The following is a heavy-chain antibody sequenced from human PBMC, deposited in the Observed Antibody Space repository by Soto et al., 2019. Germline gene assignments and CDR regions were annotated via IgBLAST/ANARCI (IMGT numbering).Heavy chain of an antibody. CDR2: INTGNGNT. J-gene: IGHJ4*02. CDR3: ARNVDYFEP. Sequence: ASVKVSCKASGYTFTRYAMHWVRQAPGQGLEWMGWINTGNGNTHYSQKFQGRVTFTRDASATTAYMELSSLTSEDTAVYYCARNVDYFEPWGQGTLVTVSS. V-gene: IGHV1-3*04. CDR1: GYTFTRYA.